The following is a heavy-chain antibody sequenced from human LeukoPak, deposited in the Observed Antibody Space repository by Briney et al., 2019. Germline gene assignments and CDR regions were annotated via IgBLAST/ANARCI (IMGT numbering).Heavy chain of an antibody. CDR1: GFTFSSYW. V-gene: IGHV3-7*03. J-gene: IGHJ4*02. CDR2: IKQDGSEK. Sequence: GGSLRLSCAASGFTFSSYWMSWVRQAPGKGLEWVANIKQDGSEKYYVDSVKGRFTISRDNAKNSLYLQMNSLRAEDTAVYYCARDPYDSSGYYVYWGQGTLVTVSS. CDR3: ARDPYDSSGYYVY. D-gene: IGHD3-22*01.